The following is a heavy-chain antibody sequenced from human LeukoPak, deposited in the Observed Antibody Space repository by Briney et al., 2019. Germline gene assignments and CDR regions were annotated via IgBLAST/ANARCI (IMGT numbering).Heavy chain of an antibody. CDR2: IYPGDSET. J-gene: IGHJ3*02. V-gene: IGHV5-51*01. D-gene: IGHD3-10*01. CDR1: GYFFPSSW. CDR3: ARGMGRRAFEI. Sequence: GESLKISCKASGYFFPSSWIGWVRQMPGKGLEWMGIIYPGDSETIFGPAFQGQVTLSDDKSINTSYLEWSSLKASDTAMYYCARGMGRRAFEIWGQGTMFTVSS.